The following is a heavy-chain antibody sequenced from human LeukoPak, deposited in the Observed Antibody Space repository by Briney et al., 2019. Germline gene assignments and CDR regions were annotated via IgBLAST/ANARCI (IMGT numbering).Heavy chain of an antibody. CDR1: GFTFSSYW. V-gene: IGHV3-21*01. CDR2: ISSSSSYI. CDR3: ARDSHYGMDV. J-gene: IGHJ6*02. Sequence: GGSLRLSCVASGFTFSSYWMSWVRQAPGKGLEWVSSISSSSSYIYYADSVKGRFTISRDNAKNSLYLQMNSLRAEDTAVYYCARDSHYGMDVWGQGTTVTVSS.